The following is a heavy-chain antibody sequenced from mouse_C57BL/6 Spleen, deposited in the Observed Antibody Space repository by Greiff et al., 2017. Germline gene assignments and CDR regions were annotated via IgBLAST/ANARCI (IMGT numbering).Heavy chain of an antibody. CDR2: ISYDGSN. CDR1: GYSITSGYY. D-gene: IGHD1-1*01. V-gene: IGHV3-6*01. Sequence: EVKLMESGPGLVKPSQSLSLTCSVTGYSITSGYYWNWIRQFPGNKLEWMGYISYDGSNNYNPSLKNRIPITRDTSKNQFFLKLNSVTTEDTATYYCAREVYYYGSSYDYYAMDYWGQGTSVTVSS. CDR3: AREVYYYGSSYDYYAMDY. J-gene: IGHJ4*01.